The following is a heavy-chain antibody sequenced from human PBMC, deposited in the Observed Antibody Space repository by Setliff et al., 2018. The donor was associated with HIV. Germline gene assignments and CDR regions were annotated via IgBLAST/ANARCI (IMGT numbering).Heavy chain of an antibody. D-gene: IGHD6-6*01. CDR3: ARSPSYSSSFSYYYYSMDI. V-gene: IGHV4-4*09. CDR2: IYTSGSV. J-gene: IGHJ6*02. Sequence: SETLSLTCTVSGGSISSYYWSWIRQPPGKGLEWIGYIYTSGSVNYNPSHNSRVTISVDTSRNQFFLNLNYATAADTAVYYCARSPSYSSSFSYYYYSMDIWGQGTTVTVSS. CDR1: GGSISSYY.